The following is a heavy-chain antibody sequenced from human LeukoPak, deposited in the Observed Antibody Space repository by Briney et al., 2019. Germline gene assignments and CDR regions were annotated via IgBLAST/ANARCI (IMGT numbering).Heavy chain of an antibody. CDR1: GGSISSSSYY. Sequence: SETLSLTCTVSGGSISSSSYYWGWIRQPPGKGLEWIGSIYYSGSTYYNPSLKSRVTISVDTSKNQFSLQLNSVTPEDTAVYYCARDPTPRGSSSFDYWGQGTLVTVSS. CDR2: IYYSGST. J-gene: IGHJ4*02. CDR3: ARDPTPRGSSSFDY. D-gene: IGHD6-6*01. V-gene: IGHV4-39*07.